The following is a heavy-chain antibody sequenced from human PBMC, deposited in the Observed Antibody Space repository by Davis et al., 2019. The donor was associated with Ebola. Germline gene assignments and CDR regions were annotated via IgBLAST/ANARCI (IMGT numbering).Heavy chain of an antibody. J-gene: IGHJ4*02. V-gene: IGHV4-59*08. CDR1: GGSVGSDY. CDR2: ISNGGRT. Sequence: SETLSLTCSVSGGSVGSDYWSWIRQSPGKGLEWIAFISNGGRTIYNPSLRGRVTISIDTSKNQFSLKLSSVTAADTAVYYCARGYDDRRYFDSWGQGTLVTVSS. D-gene: IGHD5-12*01. CDR3: ARGYDDRRYFDS.